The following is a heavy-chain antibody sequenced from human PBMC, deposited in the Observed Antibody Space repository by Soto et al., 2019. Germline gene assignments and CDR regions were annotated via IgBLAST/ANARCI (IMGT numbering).Heavy chain of an antibody. D-gene: IGHD6-13*01. J-gene: IGHJ3*01. Sequence: SVKVSCKAPGDTFNSYGISWVRQAPGQGLEWMGGIVPMFGTTNLALKFEDRVTITADELTTTVYMEIRGLTSEDTAVYYCARDLADVHLWDAFDVWGQGTTVTVSS. CDR3: ARDLADVHLWDAFDV. CDR1: GDTFNSYG. V-gene: IGHV1-69*13. CDR2: IVPMFGTT.